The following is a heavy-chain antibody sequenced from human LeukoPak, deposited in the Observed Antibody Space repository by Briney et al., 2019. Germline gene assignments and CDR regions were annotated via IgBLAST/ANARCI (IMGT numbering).Heavy chain of an antibody. CDR1: GGSISSSSYF. V-gene: IGHV4-39*01. CDR3: ARLMTPVTTSDY. Sequence: SETLSLTCTVSGGSISSSSYFWGWIRQPPGTGLEWIGSIFYSGSAYYNPSLKRRVTISVDTSMNQFSLKVNSVTAADTAVYYCARLMTPVTTSDYWGQGTLVTVSS. J-gene: IGHJ4*02. CDR2: IFYSGSA. D-gene: IGHD4-17*01.